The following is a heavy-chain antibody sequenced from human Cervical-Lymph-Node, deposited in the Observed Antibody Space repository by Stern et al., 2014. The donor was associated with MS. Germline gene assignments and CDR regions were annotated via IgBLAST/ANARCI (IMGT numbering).Heavy chain of an antibody. CDR2: MYWSDDK. V-gene: IGHV2-5*01. Sequence: QVTLKESGPTLVKPTQTLTLTCTFSGFSLSTSGVGVGWIRQRPGKALEWLALMYWSDDKYYSPSLKNRLTITKDTSKNQVVLTLTNMDPVDTATYYCPRALYGDYFDYWGQGSLVTVSS. J-gene: IGHJ4*02. CDR3: PRALYGDYFDY. D-gene: IGHD4-17*01. CDR1: GFSLSTSGVG.